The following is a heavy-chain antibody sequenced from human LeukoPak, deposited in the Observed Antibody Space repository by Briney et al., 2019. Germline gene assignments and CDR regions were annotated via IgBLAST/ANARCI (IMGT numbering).Heavy chain of an antibody. CDR2: IYTSGST. J-gene: IGHJ4*02. D-gene: IGHD1-26*01. V-gene: IGHV4-4*09. CDR3: ASPLSGSSADFDY. CDR1: GGSISSYY. Sequence: SETLSLTCTVSGGSISSYYWSWIRQPPGKGLEWIGYIYTSGSTNYNPSLKSRVTISVDTSKNQFSLKLSSVTAADTAVYYCASPLSGSSADFDYWGQGTLVTVSS.